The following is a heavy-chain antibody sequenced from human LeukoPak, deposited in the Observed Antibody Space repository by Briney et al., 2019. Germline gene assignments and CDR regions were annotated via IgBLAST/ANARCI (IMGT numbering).Heavy chain of an antibody. V-gene: IGHV4-4*02. Sequence: SETLSLTCAVSGGSISSSNWWSWVRQPPGKGLEWIGEIYHSGSTNYNPSLKSRVTISVDTSKNQFSLKLSSVTAADTAVYYCARGQDPVAVPYYYMDVWGKGTTVTVSS. J-gene: IGHJ6*03. D-gene: IGHD3-22*01. CDR3: ARGQDPVAVPYYYMDV. CDR1: GGSISSSNW. CDR2: IYHSGST.